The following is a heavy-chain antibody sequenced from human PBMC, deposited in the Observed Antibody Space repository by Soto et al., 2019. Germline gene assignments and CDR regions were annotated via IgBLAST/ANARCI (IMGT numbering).Heavy chain of an antibody. CDR3: ASARGYSGYDKCFDY. Sequence: QVQLQESGPGLVKPSETLSLTCTVSGGSISSYYWSWIRQPPGKGLEWIGYIYYSGSTNYNPSLTSRVTISVDTSKNQFSLKLSSVAAADTAVYYCASARGYSGYDKCFDYWGQGTLVTVSS. CDR2: IYYSGST. D-gene: IGHD5-12*01. V-gene: IGHV4-59*08. CDR1: GGSISSYY. J-gene: IGHJ4*02.